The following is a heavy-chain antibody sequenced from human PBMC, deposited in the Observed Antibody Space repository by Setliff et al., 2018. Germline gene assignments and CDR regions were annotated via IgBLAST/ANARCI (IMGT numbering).Heavy chain of an antibody. CDR3: ARDPLRVVVTSDAFDI. CDR1: GGSFSGYY. Sequence: PSETLSLTCAVYGGSFSGYYWSWIRQPPGKGLEWIGEINHSGSTNYNPSLKSRVTISVGTSKNQFSLKLSSVTAADTAVYYCARDPLRVVVTSDAFDIWGQGTMVTVSS. J-gene: IGHJ3*02. CDR2: INHSGST. D-gene: IGHD3-22*01. V-gene: IGHV4-34*01.